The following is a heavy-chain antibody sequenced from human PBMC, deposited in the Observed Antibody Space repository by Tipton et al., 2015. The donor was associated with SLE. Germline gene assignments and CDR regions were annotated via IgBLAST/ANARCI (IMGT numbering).Heavy chain of an antibody. V-gene: IGHV4-34*01. Sequence: TLSLTCAVYGGSSSGYYWSWTRQPPGQGLEWIGEINHSGSTNYNPSPKSRVTISVDTSKNQFSLKLSSVTAADTAVYYCARHMRRRWGSGMATKIDAFDIWGQGTMVTVSS. CDR2: INHSGST. J-gene: IGHJ3*02. D-gene: IGHD3-10*01. CDR3: ARHMRRRWGSGMATKIDAFDI. CDR1: GGSSSGYY.